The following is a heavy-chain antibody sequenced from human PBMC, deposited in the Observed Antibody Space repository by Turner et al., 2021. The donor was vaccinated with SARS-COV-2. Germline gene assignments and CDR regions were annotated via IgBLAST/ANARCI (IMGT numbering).Heavy chain of an antibody. J-gene: IGHJ5*02. CDR1: GFTFSSYA. V-gene: IGHV3-23*01. CDR3: AKGYSYDLDP. Sequence: EVQLLESGGGLVQPGGSLRLSCAASGFTFSSYAMNWVRQAPGKELEWVSAISGGGGNTFYADSVKGRFTISRDNSKNTLYLQMNSLRAEDTAVYYCAKGYSYDLDPWGQGTLVTVSS. D-gene: IGHD5-18*01. CDR2: ISGGGGNT.